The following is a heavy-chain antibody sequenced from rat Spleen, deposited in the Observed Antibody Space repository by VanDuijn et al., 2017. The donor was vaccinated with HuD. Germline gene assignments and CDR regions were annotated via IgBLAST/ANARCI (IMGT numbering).Heavy chain of an antibody. CDR3: ARGWERFAY. J-gene: IGHJ3*01. CDR1: GFSLISYT. Sequence: QVQLKESGPGLVQPSQTLSLTCTVSGFSLISYTVSWVRQPPGKGLEWIAAISSGESTYYNSLLNPRLSITRDISKSQLFLKMNSLQTEDTAMYFCARGWERFAYWGQGTLVTVSS. CDR2: ISSGEST. D-gene: IGHD5-1*01. V-gene: IGHV2-6*01.